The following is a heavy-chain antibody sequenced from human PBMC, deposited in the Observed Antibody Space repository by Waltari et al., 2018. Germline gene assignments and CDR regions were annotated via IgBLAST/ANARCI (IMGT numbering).Heavy chain of an antibody. J-gene: IGHJ4*02. CDR1: GASIPNNYW. CDR3: ARDRGRGLYLDS. V-gene: IGHV4-4*02. D-gene: IGHD2-15*01. CDR2: VHGSGKT. Sequence: QESGPGLVKPSGTLSLTCAVSGASIPNNYWWSWVRQSPGKGLEWIGQVHGSGKTNYNPSFASRLIMSLDTSTNQISLKVTSATAADTATYYCARDRGRGLYLDSWGQGTLVTVSP.